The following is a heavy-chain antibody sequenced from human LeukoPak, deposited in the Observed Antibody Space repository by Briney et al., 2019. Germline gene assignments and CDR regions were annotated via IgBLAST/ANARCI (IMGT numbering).Heavy chain of an antibody. CDR3: AKSHASIWNVYDY. D-gene: IGHD1-1*01. J-gene: IGHJ4*02. CDR1: GFTVSSNY. CDR2: IYSGGST. V-gene: IGHV3-53*01. Sequence: SGGSLRLSCAASGFTVSSNYMSWVRQAPGKGLEWVSVIYSGGSTYYADSVKGRFTISRDNSKNTLFLQMSSLRAEDTAVYYCAKSHASIWNVYDYWGQGTLVTVSS.